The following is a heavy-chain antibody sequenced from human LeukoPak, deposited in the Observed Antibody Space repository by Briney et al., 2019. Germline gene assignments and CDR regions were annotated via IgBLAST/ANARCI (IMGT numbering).Heavy chain of an antibody. CDR1: GFIFSNAW. Sequence: GGSLRLSCAASGFIFSNAWMIWVRQAPGKGLEWVGRIKSSDDGGTIDYSAPVKGRFAISRDDSTDTLFLQMNRLKIEDTAVYYCTTLILLRGVGGGFWGPGSLVIVSS. CDR3: TTLILLRGVGGGF. J-gene: IGHJ4*02. V-gene: IGHV3-15*01. D-gene: IGHD3-10*01. CDR2: IKSSDDGGTI.